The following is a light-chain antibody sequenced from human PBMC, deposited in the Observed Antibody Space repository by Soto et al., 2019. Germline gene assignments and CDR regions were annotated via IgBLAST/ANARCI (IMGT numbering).Light chain of an antibody. CDR1: QSISDT. Sequence: IRMTQSAATLSVSPGGRATLSCRASQSISDTLAWYQQKPGQAPRLLIYGASTRAPGFPARFSGSGSGTDFTLTISSLQSEDFAVYYCQQYGTSPPTFGQGTKVDIK. J-gene: IGKJ1*01. CDR3: QQYGTSPPT. CDR2: GAS. V-gene: IGKV3-15*01.